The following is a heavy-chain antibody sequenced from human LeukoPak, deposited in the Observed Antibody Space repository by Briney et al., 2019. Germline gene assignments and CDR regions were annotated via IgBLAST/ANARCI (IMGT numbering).Heavy chain of an antibody. CDR3: ARPSGRCYYGMDV. V-gene: IGHV3-53*01. CDR1: GFTVSSNY. D-gene: IGHD3-16*01. J-gene: IGHJ6*02. CDR2: IYSGGST. Sequence: PGGSLRLSCAASGFTVSSNYMSWVRQAPGKGLEWVSVIYSGGSTYYADSVKGRFTISRDNSKNTLYLQMNSLRAEDTAVYCCARPSGRCYYGMDVWGQGTTVTVPS.